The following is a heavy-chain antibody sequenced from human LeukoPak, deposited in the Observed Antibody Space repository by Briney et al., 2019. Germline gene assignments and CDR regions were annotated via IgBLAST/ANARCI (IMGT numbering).Heavy chain of an antibody. CDR3: ARDLRIAAAGTVWFDP. V-gene: IGHV4-39*07. CDR2: IYYSGST. J-gene: IGHJ5*02. Sequence: SETLSLTCTVSGGSISSSSYYWGWIRQPPGKGLEWIGSIYYSGSTYYNPSLKRRVTISVDTSKNQFSLKLSSVTAADTAVYHCARDLRIAAAGTVWFDPWGQGTLVTVSS. D-gene: IGHD6-13*01. CDR1: GGSISSSSYY.